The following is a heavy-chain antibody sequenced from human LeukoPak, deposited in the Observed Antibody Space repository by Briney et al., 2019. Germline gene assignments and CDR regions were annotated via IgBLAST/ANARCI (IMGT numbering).Heavy chain of an antibody. D-gene: IGHD5-24*01. CDR1: GFTFSSYA. CDR3: AKDGSALWTIARPYYFDY. V-gene: IGHV3-23*01. J-gene: IGHJ4*02. CDR2: ISGSGGST. Sequence: GGSLRLSCAASGFTFSSYAMSWVRQAPGKGLEWVSAISGSGGSTYYADSVRGRFTISRDNSKNTLYLQMNSLRAEDTAVYYCAKDGSALWTIARPYYFDYWGQGTLVTVSS.